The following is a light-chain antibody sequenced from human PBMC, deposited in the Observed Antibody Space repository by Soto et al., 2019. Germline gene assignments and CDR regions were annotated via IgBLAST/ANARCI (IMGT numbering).Light chain of an antibody. CDR3: QQYDNWPQT. Sequence: TQSPGTLSLSPGERATLSCRASQSVSSSYLAWYQQKPGQAPRLLIYGASTRATGIPARFSGSGSETEFTLTISILQSEDFAVYYCQQYDNWPQTFGQGTKVDI. CDR1: QSVSSSY. V-gene: IGKV3-15*01. CDR2: GAS. J-gene: IGKJ1*01.